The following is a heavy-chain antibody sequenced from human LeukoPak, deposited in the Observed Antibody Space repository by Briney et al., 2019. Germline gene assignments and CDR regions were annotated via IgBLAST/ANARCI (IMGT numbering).Heavy chain of an antibody. D-gene: IGHD1-26*01. CDR1: GFTFTSSA. CDR3: ADPPLLYSGSGHDAFDI. Sequence: SVKVSCKASGFTFTSSAVQWVRQARGQRLEWIGWIVVGSGNTNYAQKFQERVTITRDMSTSTAYMELSSLRSEDTAVYYCADPPLLYSGSGHDAFDIWGQGTMVTVSS. V-gene: IGHV1-58*01. J-gene: IGHJ3*02. CDR2: IVVGSGNT.